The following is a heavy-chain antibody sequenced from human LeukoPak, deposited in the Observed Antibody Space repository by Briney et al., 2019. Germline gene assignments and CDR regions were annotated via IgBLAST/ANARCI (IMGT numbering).Heavy chain of an antibody. V-gene: IGHV3-7*01. Sequence: PGGSLRLSCAASGFTFSSYWMSWVRQAPGEGLEWVANIKQDGSEKYYVDSVKGRFTISRDNAKNSLYLQMNSLRAEDTAVYYCARGNYYYDSSGQPLGAFDIWGQGTMVTVSS. D-gene: IGHD3-22*01. CDR3: ARGNYYYDSSGQPLGAFDI. CDR1: GFTFSSYW. CDR2: IKQDGSEK. J-gene: IGHJ3*02.